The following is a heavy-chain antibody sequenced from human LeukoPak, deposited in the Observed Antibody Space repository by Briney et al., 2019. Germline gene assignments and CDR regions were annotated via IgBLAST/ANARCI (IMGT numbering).Heavy chain of an antibody. Sequence: GRSLRFSCAASGFTFSSYAMHWVRQAPGKGLEWVSSISSGSSHIYYADSVKGRFTISRDNAKNSLYLQMNSLRAEDTAVYYCARDREQWLVRRFDYWGQGTLVTVSS. D-gene: IGHD6-19*01. V-gene: IGHV3-21*06. CDR3: ARDREQWLVRRFDY. CDR2: ISSGSSHI. CDR1: GFTFSSYA. J-gene: IGHJ4*02.